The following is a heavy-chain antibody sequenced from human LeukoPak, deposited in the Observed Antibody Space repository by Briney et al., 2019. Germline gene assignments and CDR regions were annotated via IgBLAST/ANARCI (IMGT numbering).Heavy chain of an antibody. CDR1: GGSISSGGYS. CDR3: ARVSVVPAAHWDAFGI. J-gene: IGHJ3*02. Sequence: PSETLSLTCAVSGGSISSGGYSWSWIRQPPGKGLEWIGDIYHSGSTYYNPTLKSRVTISVDRSKNQFSLKLSSVTAADTAVYYCARVSVVPAAHWDAFGIWGQGTMVTVSS. CDR2: IYHSGST. V-gene: IGHV4-30-2*01. D-gene: IGHD2-2*01.